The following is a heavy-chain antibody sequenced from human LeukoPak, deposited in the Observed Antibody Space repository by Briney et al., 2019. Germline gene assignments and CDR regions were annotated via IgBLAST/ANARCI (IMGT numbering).Heavy chain of an antibody. CDR2: IKSKTDGGTT. Sequence: GGSLRLSCAASGFTFSNAWMSWVRQAPGKGLKWVGRIKSKTDGGTTDYAAPVKGRFTIPRDDSKNTLYLQMNSLETEDTAVYYCTTEVGYCSSTSCYSFDYWGPGTLVTVSS. J-gene: IGHJ4*02. D-gene: IGHD2-2*02. CDR3: TTEVGYCSSTSCYSFDY. V-gene: IGHV3-15*01. CDR1: GFTFSNAW.